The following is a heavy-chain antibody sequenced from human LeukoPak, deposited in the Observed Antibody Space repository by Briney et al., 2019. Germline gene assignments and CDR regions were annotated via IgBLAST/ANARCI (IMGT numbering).Heavy chain of an antibody. V-gene: IGHV1-2*02. J-gene: IGHJ4*02. D-gene: IGHD6-6*01. CDR2: INPNSGGT. CDR1: GYTFTDYY. Sequence: GASVKVSCKASGYTFTDYYMHWVRQAPGQGLEWMGWINPNSGGTNFAQKFQGRVAMTRDTSISTAYLELGSLRSDDTAVYSCARARWQLVPYFDSWGQGTLVTVSS. CDR3: ARARWQLVPYFDS.